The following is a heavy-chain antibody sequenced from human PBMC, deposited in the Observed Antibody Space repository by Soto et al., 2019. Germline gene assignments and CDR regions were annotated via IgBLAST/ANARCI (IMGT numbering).Heavy chain of an antibody. D-gene: IGHD3-10*01. CDR1: GGSVSTGMKY. CDR3: MKAHESGDFLGMSV. J-gene: IGHJ6*02. V-gene: IGHV4-61*01. CDR2: MYKTGDT. Sequence: SETLSLTCTVSGGSVSTGMKYWGWVRQPPGKALEFIGYMYKTGDTLFNSSLKSRVTLSMETSKNQFSLTLSSVTAADTAVYFCMKAHESGDFLGMSVWGPGTTVTVSS.